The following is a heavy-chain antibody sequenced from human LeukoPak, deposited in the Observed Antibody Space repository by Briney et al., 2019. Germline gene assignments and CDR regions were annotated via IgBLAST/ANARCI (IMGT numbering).Heavy chain of an antibody. V-gene: IGHV3-21*01. CDR3: ARAQAYYDSSGSPTNHFDY. CDR2: ISSSSSYI. Sequence: KAGGSLRLSCAASGFTFSSYSMNWVRQAPGKGLEWVSSISSSSSYIYYADSVKGRFTISRDNAKNSLYLQMNSLRAEDTAVYYCARAQAYYDSSGSPTNHFDYWGQGTLVTVSS. J-gene: IGHJ4*02. D-gene: IGHD3-22*01. CDR1: GFTFSSYS.